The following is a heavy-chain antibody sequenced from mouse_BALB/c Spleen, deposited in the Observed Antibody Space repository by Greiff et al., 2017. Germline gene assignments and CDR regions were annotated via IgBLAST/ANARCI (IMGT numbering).Heavy chain of an antibody. J-gene: IGHJ3*01. CDR2: ISSGSSTI. CDR3: TRAPRHLLLHPFAY. CDR1: GFTFSSFG. Sequence: EVKVEESGGGLVQPGGSRKLSCAASGFTFSSFGMHWVRQAPEKGLEWVAYISSGSSTIYYADTVKGRFTISRDNPKNTLFLQMSSLKSEDTAMYYCTRAPRHLLLHPFAYWGQGTLVTVSA. V-gene: IGHV5-17*02. D-gene: IGHD1-1*01.